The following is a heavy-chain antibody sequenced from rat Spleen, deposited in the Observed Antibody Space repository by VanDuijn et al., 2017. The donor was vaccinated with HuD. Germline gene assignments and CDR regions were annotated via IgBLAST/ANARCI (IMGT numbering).Heavy chain of an antibody. J-gene: IGHJ3*01. Sequence: EVQLVESGGGLVQPGGSLKLSCAASGFTFSDYYMAWVRQAPTKGLEWVATITSAGDTTYYPDSVKGRFTISRDIAKSTLYLQMDSLRSEDTATYYCTTDLDYYDGSYYVNWFAYWGQGTLVTVSS. V-gene: IGHV5-27*01. CDR1: GFTFSDYY. CDR2: ITSAGDTT. D-gene: IGHD1-12*02. CDR3: TTDLDYYDGSYYVNWFAY.